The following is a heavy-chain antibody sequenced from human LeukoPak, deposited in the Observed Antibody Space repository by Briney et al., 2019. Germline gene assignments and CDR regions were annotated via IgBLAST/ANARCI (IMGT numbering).Heavy chain of an antibody. V-gene: IGHV4-39*07. CDR3: ARSSGSYLYYGMNV. J-gene: IGHJ6*02. CDR2: IYYGGCS. Sequence: KPLETLSLTCTVSRGRRGYYWGWIRQPPGKGLEGVGSIYYGGCSYYNPSLKSRVAISVDTSKSQFSLKLSSVTAADTAVYYCARSSGSYLYYGMNVWGQGTTVTVS. D-gene: IGHD3-10*01. CDR1: RGRRGYY.